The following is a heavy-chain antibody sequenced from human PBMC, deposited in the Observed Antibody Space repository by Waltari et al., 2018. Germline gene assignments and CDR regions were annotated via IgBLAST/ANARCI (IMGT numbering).Heavy chain of an antibody. CDR1: GFTFSSYS. CDR2: ISSSSSTI. Sequence: EVQLVESGGGLVQPGGSLRLSCAASGFTFSSYSMHWVRQAPGKGLEWVSYISSSSSTIYYADSVKGRFTISRDNAKNSLYLHMNSLRAEDTAVYYCASGYGESPNWGQGTLVTVSS. CDR3: ASGYGESPN. J-gene: IGHJ4*02. V-gene: IGHV3-48*04. D-gene: IGHD4-17*01.